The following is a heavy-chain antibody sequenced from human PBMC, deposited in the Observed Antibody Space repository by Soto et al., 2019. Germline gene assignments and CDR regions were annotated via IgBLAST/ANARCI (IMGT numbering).Heavy chain of an antibody. CDR3: ARGRYLDY. CDR1: GYTFTTYG. Sequence: QVHLVQSGAEVKKPGASVKVSCKASGYTFTTYGIAWVRQAPGQGLEWMGWISAYNANTDYAQRLQGRVTITTDTSTSAAHMELRSLRSDDTAVYYCARGRYLDYWGQGTQVTVSS. D-gene: IGHD1-26*01. V-gene: IGHV1-18*01. J-gene: IGHJ4*02. CDR2: ISAYNANT.